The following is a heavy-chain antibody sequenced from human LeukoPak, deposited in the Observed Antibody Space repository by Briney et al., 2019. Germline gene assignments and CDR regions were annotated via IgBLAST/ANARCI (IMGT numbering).Heavy chain of an antibody. V-gene: IGHV3-9*01. D-gene: IGHD6-6*01. CDR2: ISWNSVGI. J-gene: IGHJ4*02. CDR1: GFTFDDYA. Sequence: GGSLRLSCAASGFTFDDYAMHWVRQAPGKGLEWVSGISWNSVGIGYVDSVKGRFTISRDNAKYSLYLQMNSLRAEDTAVYYCARGEHSSFDYWGQGTLVTVSS. CDR3: ARGEHSSFDY.